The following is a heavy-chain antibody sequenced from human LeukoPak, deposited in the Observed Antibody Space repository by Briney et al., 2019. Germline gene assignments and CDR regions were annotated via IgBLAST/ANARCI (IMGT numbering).Heavy chain of an antibody. CDR2: ISSSGSTI. CDR1: GFTFSSYG. D-gene: IGHD3-22*01. J-gene: IGHJ6*02. Sequence: GGSLRPSCAASGFTFSSYGMNWVRQAPGKGLEWVSYISSSGSTIYYADSVKGRFTISRDNAKNSLYLQMNSLRAEDTAVYYCARVSYYYDSSGYSGYYYYYDMDVWGQGTTVTVSS. CDR3: ARVSYYYDSSGYSGYYYYYDMDV. V-gene: IGHV3-48*03.